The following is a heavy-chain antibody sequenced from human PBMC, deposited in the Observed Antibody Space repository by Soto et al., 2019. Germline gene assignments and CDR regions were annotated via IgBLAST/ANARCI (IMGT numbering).Heavy chain of an antibody. CDR1: GCTFSGYA. CDR3: SITEHRCGCLDY. V-gene: IGHV1-69*06. J-gene: IGHJ4*01. CDR2: IIPIFGTT. D-gene: IGHD6-19*01. Sequence: GASVKVSCKASGCTFSGYAINWVRQAPGQGLEWMGGIIPIFGTTNYAQKFQGRVTITGDKSTSTAYMELNRLRSDDTAVYYCSITEHRCGCLDYWGQGTMVTVSS.